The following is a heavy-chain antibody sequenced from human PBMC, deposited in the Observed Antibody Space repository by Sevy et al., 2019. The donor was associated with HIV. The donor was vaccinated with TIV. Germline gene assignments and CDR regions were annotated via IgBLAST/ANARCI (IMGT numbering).Heavy chain of an antibody. Sequence: SETLSLTCTVSGGSISSYYWSWIRQPPGKGLEWIGYIYYSGSTNYNPSLKSRVTISVDTSKNQFSLKLSSVTAADTAVYYCARHPKAEKVPWVFWFDPWGQGTLVTVSS. CDR1: GGSISSYY. V-gene: IGHV4-59*08. CDR3: ARHPKAEKVPWVFWFDP. J-gene: IGHJ5*02. CDR2: IYYSGST. D-gene: IGHD2-8*01.